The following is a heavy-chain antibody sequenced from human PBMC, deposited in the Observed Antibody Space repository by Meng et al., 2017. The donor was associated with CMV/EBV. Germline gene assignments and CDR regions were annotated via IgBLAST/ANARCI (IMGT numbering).Heavy chain of an antibody. Sequence: GESLKISCAASGFTFSNAWMSWVRQAPGKGLEWVGRIKSKTDGGTTDYAAPVKGRFTISRDDSKNTLYLQMNSLKTEDTAVYYCARDLTRGTTSFGGMDVWGQGTTVTVSS. CDR3: ARDLTRGTTSFGGMDV. V-gene: IGHV3-15*01. J-gene: IGHJ6*02. CDR1: GFTFSNAW. D-gene: IGHD1-1*01. CDR2: IKSKTDGGTT.